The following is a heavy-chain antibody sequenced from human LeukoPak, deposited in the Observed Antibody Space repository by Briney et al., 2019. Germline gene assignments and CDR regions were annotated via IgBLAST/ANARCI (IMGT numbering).Heavy chain of an antibody. V-gene: IGHV3-23*01. CDR2: ISGSGGST. CDR1: GLIFSSYA. CDR3: AGGNYYDSSEFDY. J-gene: IGHJ4*02. D-gene: IGHD3-22*01. Sequence: GGSLRLSCAASGLIFSSYAMSWVRQAPGKGLEWVSAISGSGGSTYYADSVKGRFTISRDNSKNTLYLQMNSLRAEDTAVYYCAGGNYYDSSEFDYWGQGTLVTVSS.